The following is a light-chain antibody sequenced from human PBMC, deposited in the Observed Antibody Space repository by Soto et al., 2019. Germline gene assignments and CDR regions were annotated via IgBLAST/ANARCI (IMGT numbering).Light chain of an antibody. V-gene: IGKV3-20*01. CDR3: QLYGTSPKP. CDR1: QSVSGS. CDR2: GAS. J-gene: IGKJ1*01. Sequence: ETVLTQSPATLSVSPGERATLSCRASQSVSGSLAWYQQKPGQAPRPLIYGASTRATGIPDRFSGSGSGTDFTPSISRLEPEDFAVYYCQLYGTSPKPFGQGTKVDI.